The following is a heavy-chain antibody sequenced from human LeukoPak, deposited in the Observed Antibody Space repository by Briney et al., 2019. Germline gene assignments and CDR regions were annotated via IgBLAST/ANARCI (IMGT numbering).Heavy chain of an antibody. CDR3: AGGFWSLLGFDY. V-gene: IGHV4-59*01. D-gene: IGHD3-3*01. CDR2: IYYSGST. J-gene: IGHJ4*02. CDR1: GGSISSYY. Sequence: SETLSLTCTVSGGSISSYYWSWIRQPPGKGLEWIGYIYYSGSTNYNPSLKSRVTISVDTSKNQFSLKLSSVTAADTAVYYCAGGFWSLLGFDYWGQGTLVTVSS.